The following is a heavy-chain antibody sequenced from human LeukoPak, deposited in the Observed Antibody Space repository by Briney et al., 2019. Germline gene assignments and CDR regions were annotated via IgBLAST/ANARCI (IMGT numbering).Heavy chain of an antibody. V-gene: IGHV4-59*01. CDR1: GGSISSYY. D-gene: IGHD6-6*01. Sequence: SETLSLTCTVSGGSISSYYWSWIRQPPGKGLEWIGYIYYSGSTNYNPSLKSRVTISVDTSKNQLSLKLSSVTAADTAVYYCARDVGARLPGYWGQGTLVTVSS. CDR3: ARDVGARLPGY. CDR2: IYYSGST. J-gene: IGHJ1*01.